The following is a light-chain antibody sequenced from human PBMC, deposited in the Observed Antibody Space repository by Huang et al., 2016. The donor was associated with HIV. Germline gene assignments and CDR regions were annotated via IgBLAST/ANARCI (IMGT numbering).Light chain of an antibody. CDR1: QFVANAY. V-gene: IGKV3-20*01. CDR2: GAS. Sequence: EIVLTQSPGTLSLSPGDRATLSCRASQFVANAYVAWYPHKPGQSTRLLIYGASMRASGIPDRFSGSGFGTDFTLTISRLEPDDFAVYFCQQCGSPTWTFGQGTKVEIK. CDR3: QQCGSPTWT. J-gene: IGKJ1*01.